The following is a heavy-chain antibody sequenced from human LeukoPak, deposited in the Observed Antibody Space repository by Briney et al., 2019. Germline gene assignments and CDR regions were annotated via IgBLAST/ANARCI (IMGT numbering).Heavy chain of an antibody. CDR3: ARDPYCRSTSCHFDY. CDR2: IYSGGST. J-gene: IGHJ4*02. CDR1: GFTVSSNY. D-gene: IGHD2-2*01. Sequence: SGGSLRLSCAASGFTVSSNYMSWVRQAPGKGLEGVSVIYSGGSTYYADSVKGRFTISRDNSKNTLYLQMNSLRAEDTAVYYCARDPYCRSTSCHFDYWGQGTLVTVSS. V-gene: IGHV3-53*01.